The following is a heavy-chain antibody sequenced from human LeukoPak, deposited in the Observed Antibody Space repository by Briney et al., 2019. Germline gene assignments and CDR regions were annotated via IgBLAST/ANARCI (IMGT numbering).Heavy chain of an antibody. J-gene: IGHJ6*02. Sequence: PSETLSLTCTVSGGSISSGGYYWRWIRQHPGKGLEWIGYIYYSGSTYYNPSLKSRVTISVDTSKNQFSLKLSSVTAADTAVYYCARLIAAAGNTHYYYYYGMDVWGQGTTVTVSS. D-gene: IGHD6-13*01. CDR2: IYYSGST. CDR3: ARLIAAAGNTHYYYYYGMDV. CDR1: GGSISSGGYY. V-gene: IGHV4-31*03.